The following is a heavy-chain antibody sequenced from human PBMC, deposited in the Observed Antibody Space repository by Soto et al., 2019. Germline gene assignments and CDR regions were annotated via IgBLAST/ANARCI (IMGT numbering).Heavy chain of an antibody. D-gene: IGHD3-3*01. CDR2: ITGGGST. J-gene: IGHJ4*02. CDR1: GFTLGTHA. Sequence: GGSLRLSCAASGFTLGTHAMSWVRQAPGKGLEWVSSITGGGSTFYTDSVKGRFTISRDNSRNTVYLQMNSLRAEDTAVYYCAKDQSGYYDFWSGYDYWGQGTLVTVSS. CDR3: AKDQSGYYDFWSGYDY. V-gene: IGHV3-23*01.